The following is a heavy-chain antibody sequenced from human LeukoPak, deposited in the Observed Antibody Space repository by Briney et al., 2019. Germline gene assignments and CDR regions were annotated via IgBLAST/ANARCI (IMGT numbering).Heavy chain of an antibody. Sequence: GGSLRLSCAASGFTFSSYAMSWVRPAPGKGLEWVSAISISETSTYYADSVKGRFIISRDISKNTLYLQMNSLRADDTAVYYCVKGRKWELPFDYWGQGTLVTVSS. V-gene: IGHV3-23*01. J-gene: IGHJ4*02. D-gene: IGHD1-26*01. CDR3: VKGRKWELPFDY. CDR1: GFTFSSYA. CDR2: ISISETST.